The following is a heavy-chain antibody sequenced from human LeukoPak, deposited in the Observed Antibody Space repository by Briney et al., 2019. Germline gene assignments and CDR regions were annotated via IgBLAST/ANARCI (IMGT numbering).Heavy chain of an antibody. V-gene: IGHV4-59*01. CDR1: GGSISSYY. J-gene: IGHJ2*01. D-gene: IGHD6-19*01. CDR3: ARVQYSSGWLPNWYFDL. Sequence: PSETLSLTCTVSGGSISSYYWSWIRQPPGKGLEWIGYIYYSGSTNYNPSPKSRVTISVDTSKNQFSLKLSSVTAADTAVYYCARVQYSSGWLPNWYFDLWGRGTLVTVSS. CDR2: IYYSGST.